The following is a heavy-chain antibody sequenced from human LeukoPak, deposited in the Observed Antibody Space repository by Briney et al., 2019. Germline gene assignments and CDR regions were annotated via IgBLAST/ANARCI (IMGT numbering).Heavy chain of an antibody. CDR1: GFTFSSYW. J-gene: IGHJ4*02. CDR3: ASSATVIVVFDY. Sequence: GGSLRLSCAASGFTFSSYWMHWVRQAPGKGLVWVSRINSDGSSTSYADSVKGRFTISRDNAKNTLYLQMNSLRAEDTAVYYCASSATVIVVFDYWGQGTLVTVSS. D-gene: IGHD3-22*01. CDR2: INSDGSST. V-gene: IGHV3-74*01.